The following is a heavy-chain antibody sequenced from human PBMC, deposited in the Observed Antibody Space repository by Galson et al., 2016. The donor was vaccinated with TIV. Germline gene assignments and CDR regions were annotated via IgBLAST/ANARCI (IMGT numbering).Heavy chain of an antibody. CDR2: VNPSGGTT. CDR3: ARGPGYTYGYIFDY. Sequence: SVKVSCKASGYIFTSWYMHWARQAPGQGLEWVGIVNPSGGTTSYAQKFQGRVTMTRDTSTSTVYMELNSLKSEDTAVYYCARGPGYTYGYIFDYWGQGTLVTVAS. J-gene: IGHJ4*02. CDR1: GYIFTSWY. V-gene: IGHV1-46*01. D-gene: IGHD5-18*01.